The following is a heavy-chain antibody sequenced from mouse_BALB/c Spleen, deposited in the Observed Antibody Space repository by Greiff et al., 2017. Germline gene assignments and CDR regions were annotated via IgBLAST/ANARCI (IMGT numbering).Heavy chain of an antibody. CDR2: IDPANGNT. Sequence: EVQLQQSGAELVKPGASVKLSCTASGFNIKDTYMHWVKQRPEQGLEWIGRIDPANGNTKYDPKFQGKATITADTSSNTAYLQLSSLTSEDTAVYYCARMSYGYAMDYWGQGTSVTVSS. D-gene: IGHD1-1*01. CDR3: ARMSYGYAMDY. V-gene: IGHV14-3*02. J-gene: IGHJ4*01. CDR1: GFNIKDTY.